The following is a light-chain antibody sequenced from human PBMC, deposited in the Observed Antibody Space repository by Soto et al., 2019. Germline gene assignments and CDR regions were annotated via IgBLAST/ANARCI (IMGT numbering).Light chain of an antibody. CDR3: SSYAGKVS. Sequence: QSALTQPPSASGSLGQSITISCTGTSSNVGSNKYVSWYQQHPGKAPKLIIYDVTERPSGVPNRFSGSKSGNTASLTVSGLQAEDEAHYYCSSYAGKVSFGGGTKVTVL. CDR2: DVT. CDR1: SSNVGSNKY. V-gene: IGLV2-8*01. J-gene: IGLJ2*01.